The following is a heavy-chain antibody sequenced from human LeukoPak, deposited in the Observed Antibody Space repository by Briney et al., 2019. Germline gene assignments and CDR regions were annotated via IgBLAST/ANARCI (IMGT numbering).Heavy chain of an antibody. CDR1: GYSISSGYY. Sequence: PSETLSLTCTVSGYSISSGYYWGWIRQPPGKGLEWIGSIYHSGSTYYNPSLKSRVTISVDTSKNQFSLKLSSVTAADTAVYYCARAAIVVVVAATQGFDYWGQGTLVTVSS. CDR2: IYHSGST. D-gene: IGHD2-15*01. V-gene: IGHV4-38-2*02. CDR3: ARAAIVVVVAATQGFDY. J-gene: IGHJ4*02.